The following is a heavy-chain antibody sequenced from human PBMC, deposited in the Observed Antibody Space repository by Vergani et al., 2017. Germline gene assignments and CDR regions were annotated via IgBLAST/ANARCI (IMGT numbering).Heavy chain of an antibody. CDR1: GFTFDDYA. D-gene: IGHD1-1*01. CDR3: AKETGWNDLDAFDI. V-gene: IGHV3-9*01. CDR2: ISWNSGSI. Sequence: EVQLVESGGGLVQPGRSLRLSCAASGFTFDDYAMHWVRQAPGKGLEWVSGISWNSGSIGYADSVKGRFTISRDNAKNSLYLQMNSLRAEDTALYYCAKETGWNDLDAFDIWGQGTMVTVSS. J-gene: IGHJ3*02.